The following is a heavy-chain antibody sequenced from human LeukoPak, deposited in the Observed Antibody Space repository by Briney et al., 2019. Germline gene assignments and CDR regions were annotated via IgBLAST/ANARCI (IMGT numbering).Heavy chain of an antibody. D-gene: IGHD3-22*01. V-gene: IGHV5-51*01. J-gene: IGHJ4*02. CDR2: IYPGDSDT. Sequence: GESLKISCKGSGYRFTNYWIAWVRQMPGKGLEWMGIIYPGDSDTRYNPSFQGQVTISADKSINTAYLQWSSLKASDTAMYYRARRWGYYDSSGYPYYFDYWGQGTLVTVSS. CDR1: GYRFTNYW. CDR3: ARRWGYYDSSGYPYYFDY.